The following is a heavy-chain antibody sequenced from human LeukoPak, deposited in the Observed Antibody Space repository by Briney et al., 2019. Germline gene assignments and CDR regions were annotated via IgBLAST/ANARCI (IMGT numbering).Heavy chain of an antibody. D-gene: IGHD2-15*01. CDR1: GFTFSSYS. Sequence: PGGSLRLSCAASGFTFSSYSMNWVRQAPGKGLEWVSSISSSSSYIYYADSVKGRFTISRDNAKNSLYLQMNSLRAEDTAVYYCARECSGGSCYSGYWDYWGQGTLVTVSS. J-gene: IGHJ4*02. CDR3: ARECSGGSCYSGYWDY. CDR2: ISSSSSYI. V-gene: IGHV3-21*01.